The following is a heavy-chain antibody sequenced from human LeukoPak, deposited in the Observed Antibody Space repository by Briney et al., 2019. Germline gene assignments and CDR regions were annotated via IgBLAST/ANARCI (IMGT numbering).Heavy chain of an antibody. CDR2: IYYSGST. V-gene: IGHV4-61*01. D-gene: IGHD6-19*01. CDR3: ARVSSGWNTGFDY. CDR1: GGSVSSGSYY. Sequence: SETLSLTCTVSGGSVSSGSYYWSWIRQPPGKGLEWIGYIYYSGSTNYNPSLKSRVTISVDTSKNQFSLKLSSVTAADTAVYHCARVSSGWNTGFDYWGQGTLVTVSS. J-gene: IGHJ4*02.